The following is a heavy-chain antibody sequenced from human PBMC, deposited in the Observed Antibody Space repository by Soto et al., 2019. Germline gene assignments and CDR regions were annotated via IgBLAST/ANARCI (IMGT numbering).Heavy chain of an antibody. J-gene: IGHJ4*02. CDR1: GFSLTTSGVG. Sequence: QITLKESGPTLVKPTQTLTLTCTFSGFSLTTSGVGVGWIRQPPGKALEWLALIYWDDDKRYSPSLTSRLTITKDTSKNQVVLTMTNMDPVDTATNYCAHSIDTTMALDYWGQGTLVTVSS. CDR3: AHSIDTTMALDY. V-gene: IGHV2-5*02. CDR2: IYWDDDK. D-gene: IGHD5-18*01.